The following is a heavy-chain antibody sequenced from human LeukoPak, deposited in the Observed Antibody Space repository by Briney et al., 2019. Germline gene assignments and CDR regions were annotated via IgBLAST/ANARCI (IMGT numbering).Heavy chain of an antibody. Sequence: GASVKVSCKPSGYSFTTYGTNWVRQAPGQGIECMGWITAYNGNTNYAHKFQGRFTMTTDTYTRTVYMELRGLKSNDTAVYYCARGVSNRWADLWGQGTLVTVPS. CDR3: ARGVSNRWADL. D-gene: IGHD2/OR15-2a*01. CDR1: GYSFTTYG. J-gene: IGHJ4*02. CDR2: ITAYNGNT. V-gene: IGHV1-18*01.